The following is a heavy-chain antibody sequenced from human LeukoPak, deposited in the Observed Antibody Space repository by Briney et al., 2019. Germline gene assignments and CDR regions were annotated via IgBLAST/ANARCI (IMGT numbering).Heavy chain of an antibody. J-gene: IGHJ4*02. Sequence: GGSLRLSCGASGFPFSSYWMTWVRQAPGKGLEWVANIKQDGSKKSYVDSVKGRFTISRDNAKNSLYLQMNSLRAEDTAIYYCTRVGYIDKGIDYWGQGTLVTVSS. D-gene: IGHD5-24*01. CDR1: GFPFSSYW. V-gene: IGHV3-7*04. CDR3: TRVGYIDKGIDY. CDR2: IKQDGSKK.